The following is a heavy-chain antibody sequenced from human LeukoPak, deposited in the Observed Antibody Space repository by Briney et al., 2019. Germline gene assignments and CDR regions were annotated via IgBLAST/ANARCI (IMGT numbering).Heavy chain of an antibody. J-gene: IGHJ6*02. D-gene: IGHD3-10*02. Sequence: SQTLSLTCTVSGGSISSGGYYWSWIRQHPGKGLEWIGYIYYSGSTNYNPSLKSRVTISVDTSKNQFSLKLSSVTAADTAVYYCARQPVTTFGSYYYGMDVWGQGTTVTVSS. CDR1: GGSISSGGYY. V-gene: IGHV4-31*03. CDR2: IYYSGST. CDR3: ARQPVTTFGSYYYGMDV.